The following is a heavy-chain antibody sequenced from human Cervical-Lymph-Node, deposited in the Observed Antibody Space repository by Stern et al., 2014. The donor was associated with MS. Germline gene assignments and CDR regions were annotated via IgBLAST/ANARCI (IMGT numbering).Heavy chain of an antibody. CDR2: VSYDGTQR. D-gene: IGHD3-10*01. V-gene: IGHV3-30-3*01. CDR1: GFPFSTYA. Sequence: VKLVESGGGVVQPGRSLSLSCVASGFPFSTYAMHWVRQAPGTGLEWVAFVSYDGTQRNSTDSVKARFTISRDNSKNTLYLHMNSLRDEDTAVYFCARGGRGVGLEYWGQGALVTVSS. CDR3: ARGGRGVGLEY. J-gene: IGHJ4*02.